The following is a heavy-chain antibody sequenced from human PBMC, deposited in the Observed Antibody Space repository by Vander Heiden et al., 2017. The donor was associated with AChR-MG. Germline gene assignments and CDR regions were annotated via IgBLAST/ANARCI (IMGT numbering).Heavy chain of an antibody. CDR1: GFTFSSYA. J-gene: IGHJ4*02. Sequence: QVQLVESGGGVVQPGRSLRVSCAASGFTFSSYAMHWVGPDPGKGLEWVAVISYDGSNKYYAYSVKGRFTISRDNSKNTLYLQMNSLRAEDTAVYYCARARASKCYFDYWGQGTLVTVSS. V-gene: IGHV3-30-3*01. CDR2: ISYDGSNK. CDR3: ARARASKCYFDY.